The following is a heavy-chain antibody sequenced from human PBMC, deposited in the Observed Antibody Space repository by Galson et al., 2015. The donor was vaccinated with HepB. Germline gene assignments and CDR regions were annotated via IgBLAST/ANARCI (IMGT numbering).Heavy chain of an antibody. Sequence: SLRLSCAASGFTFSSYGMHWDRQAPGKGLEWVAVISYDGSNKYYADSVKGRFTISRDNSKNTLYLQMNSLRAEDTAVYYCAKGEGDYSSSAAFDYWGQGTLVTVSS. CDR1: GFTFSSYG. CDR2: ISYDGSNK. D-gene: IGHD6-6*01. J-gene: IGHJ4*02. V-gene: IGHV3-30*18. CDR3: AKGEGDYSSSAAFDY.